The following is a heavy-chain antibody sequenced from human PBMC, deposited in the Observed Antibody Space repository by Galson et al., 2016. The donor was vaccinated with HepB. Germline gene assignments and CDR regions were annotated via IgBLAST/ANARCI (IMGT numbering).Heavy chain of an antibody. CDR2: FYSGGTT. V-gene: IGHV3-53*01. D-gene: IGHD2-2*01. CDR1: GFTVRTNY. Sequence: SLRLSCAASGFTVRTNYMAWVRQVPGKGLEWVSVFYSGGTTFYIDSVRGRFTISTDSSKNTLYLQMDSLRVEETAMYYCARKVLPVAPWGWRGQGTLVTVSS. CDR3: ARKVLPVAPWGW. J-gene: IGHJ4*02.